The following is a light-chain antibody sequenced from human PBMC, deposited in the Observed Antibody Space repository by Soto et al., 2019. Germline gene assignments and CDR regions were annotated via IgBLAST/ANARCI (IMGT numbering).Light chain of an antibody. J-gene: IGKJ4*02. CDR1: QSIRSW. V-gene: IGKV1-5*03. CDR3: QQYDSSST. CDR2: KAS. Sequence: DIQMTQSPSTLSASVGDRVTITCRASQSIRSWLAWYQQKPGKAPRLLIYKASSLESGVPSRFSGSGSGTEFTLTISSLQPDDSATYYCQQYDSSSTFGGGAKVDIK.